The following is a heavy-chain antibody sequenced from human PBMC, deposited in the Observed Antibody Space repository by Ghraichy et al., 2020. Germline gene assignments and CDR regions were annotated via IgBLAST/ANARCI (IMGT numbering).Heavy chain of an antibody. CDR1: GFIFSDSA. CDR3: LRYISAADHY. D-gene: IGHD6-13*01. V-gene: IGHV3-73*01. J-gene: IGHJ4*02. Sequence: GGSLRLSCAASGFIFSDSAMHWVRQASGKGLEWVGRIRSKANSYATSHAASVKGRFTISRDDSKNTAYLQMNSLKTEDTAVYYCLRYISAADHYWGQGTLVTVSS. CDR2: IRSKANSYAT.